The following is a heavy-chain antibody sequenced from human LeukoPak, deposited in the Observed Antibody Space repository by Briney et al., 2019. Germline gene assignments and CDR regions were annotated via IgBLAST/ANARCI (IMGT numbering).Heavy chain of an antibody. D-gene: IGHD2-2*01. CDR1: GFTFDDCA. J-gene: IGHJ4*02. Sequence: GRSLRLSCAASGFTFDDCAMHWVRQAPGKGLEWVSGITWNSGSMAYADSVKGRFTISRDNAKNSLYLQMNSLRAEDTAFYYCAKGCSSTNCPPDYWGQGTLVTVSS. V-gene: IGHV3-9*01. CDR3: AKGCSSTNCPPDY. CDR2: ITWNSGSM.